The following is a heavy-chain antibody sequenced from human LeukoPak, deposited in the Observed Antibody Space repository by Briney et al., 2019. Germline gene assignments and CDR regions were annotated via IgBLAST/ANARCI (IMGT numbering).Heavy chain of an antibody. CDR1: GFTFSSYS. CDR3: ASQDYDILTGYYIDY. J-gene: IGHJ4*02. Sequence: GGSLRLSCAASGFTFSSYSMNWVRQAPGKGLEWVSYISSSSSTIYYEDSVKGRFTISRDNAKNSLYLQMNSLRAEDTAVYYCASQDYDILTGYYIDYWGQGTLVTVSS. V-gene: IGHV3-48*04. CDR2: ISSSSSTI. D-gene: IGHD3-9*01.